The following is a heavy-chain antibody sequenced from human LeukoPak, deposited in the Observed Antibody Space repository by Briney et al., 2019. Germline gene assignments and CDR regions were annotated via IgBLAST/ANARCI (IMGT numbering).Heavy chain of an antibody. Sequence: SETLSFTCAVYGGSLSGRYWSWFRQPPGKGLEWIGQISRRGNTNYTPSLKSRVTISVDTSKNQLSLKLSTVTAADTALYYCARHGEYYFDYWGQGTLVTVSS. V-gene: IGHV4-34*01. CDR1: GGSLSGRY. J-gene: IGHJ4*02. CDR2: ISRRGNT. D-gene: IGHD3-10*01. CDR3: ARHGEYYFDY.